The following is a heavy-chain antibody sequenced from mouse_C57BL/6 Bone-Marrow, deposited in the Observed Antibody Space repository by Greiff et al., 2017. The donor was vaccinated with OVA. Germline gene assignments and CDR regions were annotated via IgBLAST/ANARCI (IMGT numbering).Heavy chain of an antibody. CDR1: GFTFSDFY. J-gene: IGHJ2*01. D-gene: IGHD1-1*01. V-gene: IGHV7-1*01. Sequence: EVQLVESGGGLVQSGRSLRLSCATSGFTFSDFYMEWVRQAPGKGLEWIAASRNKANDYTTEYSASVKGRFIVSRDTSQSILYLQMNALRAEDTAIYYCARALYGYFDYWGQGTTLTVSS. CDR3: ARALYGYFDY. CDR2: SRNKANDYTT.